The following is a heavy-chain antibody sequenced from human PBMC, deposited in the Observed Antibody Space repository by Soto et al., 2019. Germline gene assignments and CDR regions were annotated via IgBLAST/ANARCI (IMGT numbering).Heavy chain of an antibody. V-gene: IGHV5-51*01. D-gene: IGHD6-6*01. CDR2: IYPGDSDT. CDR1: GYSFTSYW. CDR3: ARHLGNQYSSSSEEFDY. J-gene: IGHJ4*02. Sequence: GESLKISCKGSGYSFTSYWIGWVRQMPGKGLEWMGIIYPGDSDTRYSPSFQGQVNISADKSISTAYLQWSSLKASDTAMYYCARHLGNQYSSSSEEFDYWGQGTLVTVSS.